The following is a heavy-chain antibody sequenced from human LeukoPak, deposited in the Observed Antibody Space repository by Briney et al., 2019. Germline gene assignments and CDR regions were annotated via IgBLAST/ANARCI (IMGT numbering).Heavy chain of an antibody. D-gene: IGHD3-10*01. Sequence: PGGSLRLSCAASGFTFSSYWMSWVRQAPGKGLEWVANIKQDGSEKYYVDSVKGRFTISRDNAKNSLYPQMNSLRAEDTAVYYCARVPHYYGSGSQGDYWGQGTLVTVSS. V-gene: IGHV3-7*01. CDR1: GFTFSSYW. CDR3: ARVPHYYGSGSQGDY. CDR2: IKQDGSEK. J-gene: IGHJ4*02.